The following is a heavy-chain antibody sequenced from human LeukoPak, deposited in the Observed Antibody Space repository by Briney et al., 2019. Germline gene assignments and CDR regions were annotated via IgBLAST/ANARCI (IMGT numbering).Heavy chain of an antibody. Sequence: ASVKVSCKASGYTFTSYGISWVRQAPGQGLEWMGWISAYNGNTNYAQKFQGRVTITADESTSTAYMELSSLRSEDTAVYYCARDRAAAGTDDAFDIWGQGTMVTVSS. D-gene: IGHD6-13*01. CDR1: GYTFTSYG. CDR2: ISAYNGNT. CDR3: ARDRAAAGTDDAFDI. J-gene: IGHJ3*02. V-gene: IGHV1-18*01.